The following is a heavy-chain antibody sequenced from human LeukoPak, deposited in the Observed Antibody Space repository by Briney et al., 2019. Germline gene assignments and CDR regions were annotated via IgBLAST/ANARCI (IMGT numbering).Heavy chain of an antibody. CDR3: ARSSTVVSRRLDY. D-gene: IGHD4-23*01. V-gene: IGHV5-51*01. Sequence: GESLKISCKGSGYTFTSYWIGWVRQMPGKGLEWMGIIYPGDSDTRYSPSFQGQVTISADKSISTAYLQWSSLKASDTAMYYCARSSTVVSRRLDYWGQGTLVTVSS. CDR1: GYTFTSYW. J-gene: IGHJ4*02. CDR2: IYPGDSDT.